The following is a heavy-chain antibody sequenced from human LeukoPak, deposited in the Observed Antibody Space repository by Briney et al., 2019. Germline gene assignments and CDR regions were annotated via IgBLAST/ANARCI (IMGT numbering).Heavy chain of an antibody. V-gene: IGHV5-51*01. Sequence: GESLKISCKGSGYIFTSYWIGWVRQMPGKGLEWMGIIYPGDSKSRYSPSFQGQVTISADKSISTAYLQWSSLKASDTGMYYCARHPPYYYSSGTEFDFWGQGTLVTVSS. J-gene: IGHJ4*02. CDR3: ARHPPYYYSSGTEFDF. CDR2: IYPGDSKS. CDR1: GYIFTSYW. D-gene: IGHD3-10*01.